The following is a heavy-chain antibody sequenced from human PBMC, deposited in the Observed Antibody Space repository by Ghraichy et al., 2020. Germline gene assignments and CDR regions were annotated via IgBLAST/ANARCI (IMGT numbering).Heavy chain of an antibody. CDR1: GDSVSSNSAA. D-gene: IGHD4-23*01. J-gene: IGHJ3*02. V-gene: IGHV6-1*01. CDR3: SRDLTVATHTAAFDI. Sequence: SQTLSLTCAISGDSVSSNSAAWNWIRQSPSRGLEWLGRTYYRSKWYNEYAESVKSRITINPDTSKNQFSLQLNSVTPEDTAVYYCSRDLTVATHTAAFDIWGQGTMVTVSS. CDR2: TYYRSKWYN.